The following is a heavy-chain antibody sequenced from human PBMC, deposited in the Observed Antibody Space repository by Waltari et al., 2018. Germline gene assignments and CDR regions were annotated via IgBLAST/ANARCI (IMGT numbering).Heavy chain of an antibody. CDR2: VGSGGDT. J-gene: IGHJ6*02. Sequence: EVQLVESGGGLVQPGGSLRLSCAASGFILSNHDMHWVRQATGKGLEGVVGVGSGGDTYHLDSGKGRFSISRENAKNSLYLQMDSLRAGDTAVYYCARVGDKSLNYGLDVWGQGTTVTVSS. CDR1: GFILSNHD. D-gene: IGHD2-21*01. V-gene: IGHV3-13*01. CDR3: ARVGDKSLNYGLDV.